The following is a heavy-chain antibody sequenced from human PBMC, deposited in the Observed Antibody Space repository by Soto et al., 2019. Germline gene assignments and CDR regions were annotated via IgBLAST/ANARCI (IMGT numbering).Heavy chain of an antibody. CDR1: GDSISSGDHY. CDR3: ARYNDFWGGRPAGFDP. J-gene: IGHJ5*02. CDR2: IYYTGST. V-gene: IGHV4-30-4*08. Sequence: SETLSLTCTVSGDSISSGDHYWSWIRQPPGKGLEWIGHIYYTGSTQYNPSLKSRVTMSVDTSNHQFSLKVLSLTAADTAVYYCARYNDFWGGRPAGFDPWGQGTLVTVSS. D-gene: IGHD3-3*01.